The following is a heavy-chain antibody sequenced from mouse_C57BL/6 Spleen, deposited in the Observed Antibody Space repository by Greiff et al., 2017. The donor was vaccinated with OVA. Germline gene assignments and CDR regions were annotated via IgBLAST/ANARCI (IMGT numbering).Heavy chain of an antibody. D-gene: IGHD2-4*01. CDR1: GYAFSSYW. J-gene: IGHJ3*01. V-gene: IGHV1-80*01. CDR2: IYPGDGDT. Sequence: QVQLKQSGAELVKPGASVKISCKASGYAFSSYWMNWVKQRPGKGLEWIGQIYPGDGDTNYNGKFKGKATLTADKSSSTAYMQLSSLTSEDSAVYCCARGGALYYDYDGGFAYWGQGTLVTVSA. CDR3: ARGGALYYDYDGGFAY.